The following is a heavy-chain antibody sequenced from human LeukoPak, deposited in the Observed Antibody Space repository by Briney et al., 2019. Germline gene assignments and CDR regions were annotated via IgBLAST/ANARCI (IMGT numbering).Heavy chain of an antibody. V-gene: IGHV3-74*01. CDR1: GFTVSTNW. D-gene: IGHD4-17*01. Sequence: GGSLRLSCAASGFTVSTNWMHWVRQAPGKGLVWVSHINGDGSRTNYADSVEGRFTISRDNAKNTVYLQMNSLRAEDTAVYYCARGATYAYYFDYWGQGILVTVSS. J-gene: IGHJ4*02. CDR2: INGDGSRT. CDR3: ARGATYAYYFDY.